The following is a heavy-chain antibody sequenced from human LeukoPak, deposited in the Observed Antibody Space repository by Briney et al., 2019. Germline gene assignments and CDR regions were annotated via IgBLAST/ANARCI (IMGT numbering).Heavy chain of an antibody. CDR3: AQDSSGYYYYFDY. D-gene: IGHD3-22*01. CDR2: ISYDGSNK. CDR1: GFTFSSYG. V-gene: IGHV3-30*18. J-gene: IGHJ4*02. Sequence: GGSLRLSCAASGFTFSSYGMHWVRQAPGKGLEWVAVISYDGSNKYYADSVKGRFTISRDNSKNTLYLQMNSPRAEDTAVYYCAQDSSGYYYYFDYWGQGTLVTVSS.